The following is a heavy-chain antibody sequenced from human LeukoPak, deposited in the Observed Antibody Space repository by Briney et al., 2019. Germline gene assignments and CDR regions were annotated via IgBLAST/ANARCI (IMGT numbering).Heavy chain of an antibody. J-gene: IGHJ6*03. CDR3: ARDFRGYSMDV. D-gene: IGHD3-10*01. Sequence: GGSLRLSCAASGFTFSTYEMNWVRQAPGKGLEWVSYISTNGRTIYYADSVKGRFTVSRDNAKNSLSLQMNSLRAEDTAVYYCARDFRGYSMDVWGKGTTVTISS. CDR1: GFTFSTYE. V-gene: IGHV3-48*03. CDR2: ISTNGRTI.